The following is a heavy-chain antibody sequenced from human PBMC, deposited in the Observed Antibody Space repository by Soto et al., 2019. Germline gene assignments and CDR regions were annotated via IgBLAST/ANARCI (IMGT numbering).Heavy chain of an antibody. V-gene: IGHV4-4*07. CDR2: MYTSGIT. D-gene: IGHD2-2*01. J-gene: IGHJ4*02. CDR1: GDCISGYY. CDR3: ARDDKGVSAAMLY. Sequence: QVQLQESGPGLVKPSETLSLTCTVSGDCISGYYWYWIRQPAGKGLEWIGRMYTSGITNYNPSLKRRVPMSVDTSKNQFSLKLTSVTAADTDVYYCARDDKGVSAAMLYWGQGTLVTVSS.